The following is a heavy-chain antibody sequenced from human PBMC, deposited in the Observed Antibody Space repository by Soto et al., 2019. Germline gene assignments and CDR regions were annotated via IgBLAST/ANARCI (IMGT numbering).Heavy chain of an antibody. CDR1: GFTFSSYG. J-gene: IGHJ4*02. CDR2: ISYDGSNT. V-gene: IGHV3-30*18. Sequence: QVQLVESGGGVVQPGRSLRLSCVASGFTFSSYGMQWVRQAPCKGLEWVAIISYDGSNTYYADSVKGRFTISRDNSKNTLYLQMNSLRAEDTSVYYCAKEGGLSGSYYISSSYYFDYWGQGTLVTVSS. CDR3: AKEGGLSGSYYISSSYYFDY. D-gene: IGHD1-26*01.